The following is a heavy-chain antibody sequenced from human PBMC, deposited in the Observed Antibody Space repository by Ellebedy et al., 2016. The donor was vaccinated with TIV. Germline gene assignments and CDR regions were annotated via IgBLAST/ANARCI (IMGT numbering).Heavy chain of an antibody. CDR1: GFTFDSYA. V-gene: IGHV3-30-3*01. D-gene: IGHD6-19*01. J-gene: IGHJ4*02. Sequence: GESLKISCVASGFTFDSYAMHWVRQAPGKGLEWVAVISYDGSSEYYADSVKGRFTISRDNSMTTLYLEMNSLRAEDTALYYCARDLDKSSGWYGGAAYWGQGTLVTVSS. CDR2: ISYDGSSE. CDR3: ARDLDKSSGWYGGAAY.